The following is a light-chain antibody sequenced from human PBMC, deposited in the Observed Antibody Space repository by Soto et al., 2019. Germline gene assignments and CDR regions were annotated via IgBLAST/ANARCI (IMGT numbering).Light chain of an antibody. CDR3: QQRSDWPLT. J-gene: IGKJ4*01. CDR1: QNIRSH. Sequence: EIVLTQSPATLSLSPGERATLPCKASQNIRSHLAWYLQKPGQPPRLLIFGASNRATGIPARFSGSGSGTDFTLTISSLEPEDSGLYYCQQRSDWPLTFGGGARVEVK. CDR2: GAS. V-gene: IGKV3-11*01.